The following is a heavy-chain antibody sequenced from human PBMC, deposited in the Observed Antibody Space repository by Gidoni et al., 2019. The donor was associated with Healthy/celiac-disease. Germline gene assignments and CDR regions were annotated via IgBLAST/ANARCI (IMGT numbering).Heavy chain of an antibody. CDR2: IYYSGST. CDR3: ASQGVQLERSWFDP. CDR1: GGSISSSSYY. D-gene: IGHD1-1*01. J-gene: IGHJ5*02. V-gene: IGHV4-39*01. Sequence: QLQLQESGPGLVKPSETLSLTCTVSGGSISSSSYYWGWIRQPPGKGLEWIGSIYYSGSTYYNPSLKSRVTISVDTSKNQFSLKLSSVTAADTAVYYCASQGVQLERSWFDPWGQGTLVTVSS.